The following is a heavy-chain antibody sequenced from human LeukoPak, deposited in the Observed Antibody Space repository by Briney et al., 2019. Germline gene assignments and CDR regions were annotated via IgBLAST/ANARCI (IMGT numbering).Heavy chain of an antibody. V-gene: IGHV1-2*02. CDR2: INPNSGGT. CDR1: GYTFIGHY. J-gene: IGHJ5*02. Sequence: ASVKVSCKASGYTFIGHYLHWVRQAPGQGLEWMGWINPNSGGTNYAQKFQGRVTMTRDTSISTAYMELSRLRSDDTALYYCASDVGDDTTYNWFDPWGQGTLVTVSS. CDR3: ASDVGDDTTYNWFDP. D-gene: IGHD3-16*01.